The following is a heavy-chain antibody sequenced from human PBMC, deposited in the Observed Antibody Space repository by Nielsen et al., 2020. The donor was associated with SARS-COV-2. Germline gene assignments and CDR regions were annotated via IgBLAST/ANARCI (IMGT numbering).Heavy chain of an antibody. D-gene: IGHD3-16*01. CDR3: VRGLQVPNGLAHR. CDR1: AFTFSTYW. CDR2: INSDGSST. V-gene: IGHV3-74*01. Sequence: GEFLKTSRAASAFTFSTYWMHWVRQAPGKGLVWVSRINSDGSSTSYADSVKGRFTISRDNAKNTLYLQMNSLRAEDTAVYYCVRGLQVPNGLAHRWGQGTLVTVSS. J-gene: IGHJ4*02.